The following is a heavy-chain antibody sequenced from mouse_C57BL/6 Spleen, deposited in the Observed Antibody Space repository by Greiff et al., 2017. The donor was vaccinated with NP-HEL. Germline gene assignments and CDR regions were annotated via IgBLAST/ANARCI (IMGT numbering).Heavy chain of an antibody. Sequence: EVKVVESGGDLVKPGGSLKLSCAASGFTFSSYGMSWVRQTPDKRLEWVATISSGGSYTYYPDSVKGRFTISRDNAKNTLSLQMSSLKSEGTAMYYCARHDDYDGSRPAWFAYWGQGTLVTVSA. CDR1: GFTFSSYG. D-gene: IGHD1-1*01. V-gene: IGHV5-6*01. CDR2: ISSGGSYT. CDR3: ARHDDYDGSRPAWFAY. J-gene: IGHJ3*01.